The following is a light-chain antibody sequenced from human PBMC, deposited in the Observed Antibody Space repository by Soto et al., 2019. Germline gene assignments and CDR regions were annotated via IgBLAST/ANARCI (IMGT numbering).Light chain of an antibody. CDR1: QNIATY. J-gene: IGKJ5*01. Sequence: EIVLTQSPATLSLSPGEGATLSCRVSQNIATYLGWYQQKPGQAPRLLIYDASNRATGIPARFSGSGSGTDFSLTISSLEPEDFAVYYCQQRSVWPQAFGQGTRLEIK. V-gene: IGKV3-11*01. CDR2: DAS. CDR3: QQRSVWPQA.